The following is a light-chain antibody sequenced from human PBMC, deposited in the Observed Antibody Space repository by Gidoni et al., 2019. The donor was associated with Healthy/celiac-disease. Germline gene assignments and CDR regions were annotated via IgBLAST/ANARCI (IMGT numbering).Light chain of an antibody. Sequence: DIQMTQPPSTLSASVGDRVTITCRASQSISSWLAWYQQKPGKAPKLLIYKASSLESGVPSRFSGSGSGTEFTLTISSLQPDDFATYYCQQYNSGTYTFGQGTKLEIK. V-gene: IGKV1-5*03. CDR1: QSISSW. CDR2: KAS. J-gene: IGKJ2*01. CDR3: QQYNSGTYT.